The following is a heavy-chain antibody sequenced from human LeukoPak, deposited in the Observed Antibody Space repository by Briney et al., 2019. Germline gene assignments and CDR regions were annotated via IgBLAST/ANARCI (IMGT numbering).Heavy chain of an antibody. CDR2: ISGSGGST. Sequence: GGSLRLSCAASGFTFSSYGMSWVRQAPGKGLEWVSAISGSGGSTYYADSVKGRFTISRDNSKNTLYLQMNSLRAEDTAVYYCARDSGRITMGGHLYYYMDVWGKGTTVTISS. J-gene: IGHJ6*03. V-gene: IGHV3-23*01. CDR3: ARDSGRITMGGHLYYYMDV. CDR1: GFTFSSYG. D-gene: IGHD3-10*01.